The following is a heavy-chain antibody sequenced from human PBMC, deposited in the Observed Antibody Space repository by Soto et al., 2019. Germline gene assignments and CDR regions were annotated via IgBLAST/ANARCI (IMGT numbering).Heavy chain of an antibody. Sequence: PGGSLRLSCSTSGFTFKDCAIGGVRQAPGKGLEWVSGISGSGGATYYTDSVEGRFTISKDFSKNTVSLQMTGLRVDDTAVYYCARTRTAFYRYYFDSWGQGALVTVSS. V-gene: IGHV3-23*01. D-gene: IGHD2-21*02. CDR1: GFTFKDCA. CDR2: ISGSGGAT. CDR3: ARTRTAFYRYYFDS. J-gene: IGHJ4*02.